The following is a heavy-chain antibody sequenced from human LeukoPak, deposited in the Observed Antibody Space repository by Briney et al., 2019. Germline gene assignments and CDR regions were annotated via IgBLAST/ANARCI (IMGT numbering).Heavy chain of an antibody. Sequence: GASVKVSCKVSGYTLTELSMHWVRQAPGKGLEWMGGFDPEDGETIYAQKFQGRVTMTRDTSTSTVYMELSSLRSEDTAVYYCARDIRESHAYDFWSGYYLVGGYFDYWGQGTLVTVSS. J-gene: IGHJ4*02. CDR1: GYTLTELS. V-gene: IGHV1-24*01. CDR2: FDPEDGET. D-gene: IGHD3-3*01. CDR3: ARDIRESHAYDFWSGYYLVGGYFDY.